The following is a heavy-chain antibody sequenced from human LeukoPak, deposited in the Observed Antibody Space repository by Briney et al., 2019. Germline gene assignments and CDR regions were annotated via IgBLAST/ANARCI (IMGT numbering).Heavy chain of an antibody. CDR1: GFTFSSYS. D-gene: IGHD6-13*01. CDR2: ISSSSSYI. J-gene: IGHJ5*02. Sequence: GGFLRLSCAASGFTFSSYSMNWVRQAPGKGPEWVSSISSSSSYIYYADSVKGRFTISRDNAKNSLYLQMNSLRAEDTAVYYCARGPPAAGYWFDPWGQGTLVTVSS. V-gene: IGHV3-21*01. CDR3: ARGPPAAGYWFDP.